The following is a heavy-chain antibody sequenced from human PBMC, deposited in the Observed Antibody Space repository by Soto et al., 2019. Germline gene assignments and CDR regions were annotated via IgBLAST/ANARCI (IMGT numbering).Heavy chain of an antibody. CDR3: AKLRWGSDNWFDP. CDR2: ISGSGDST. V-gene: IGHV3-23*01. Sequence: EVQLLESGGGLVQPGGSLRLSCAASGFTFSSYAMSWVCQTPGKGLEWVSAISGSGDSTYYADSVEGRFTISRDNSKNTPYLQMNSLRAEDTAVYYCAKLRWGSDNWFDPWGQGTLVTVSS. J-gene: IGHJ5*02. CDR1: GFTFSSYA. D-gene: IGHD3-10*01.